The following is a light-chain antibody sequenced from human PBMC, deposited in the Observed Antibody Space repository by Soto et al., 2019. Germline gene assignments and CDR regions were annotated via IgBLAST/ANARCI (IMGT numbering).Light chain of an antibody. Sequence: EVVITQSPATGSVSPGETATLSCRARQYVSNKVAWYQQKPGQAPSLLILGASTRATGVPARFSGSGSGTEFTLSISSLQSEDFAVYYCKQYREWPPFTFGQGTRLEIK. CDR3: KQYREWPPFT. V-gene: IGKV3-15*01. CDR1: QYVSNK. CDR2: GAS. J-gene: IGKJ5*01.